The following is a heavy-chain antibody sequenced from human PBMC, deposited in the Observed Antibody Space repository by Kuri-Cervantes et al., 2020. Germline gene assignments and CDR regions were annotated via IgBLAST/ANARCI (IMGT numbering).Heavy chain of an antibody. D-gene: IGHD1-7*01. CDR1: GFTFDDYA. Sequence: SLKISCAASGFTFDDYAMHWVRQPPGKGLEWVSGISCNSDNIAYADSMRGRFTISRDNAKNTLYLQMNSLRAEDTAVYSCTRGRDGNYGYFDNWGQGTLVTVSS. J-gene: IGHJ4*02. V-gene: IGHV3-9*01. CDR3: TRGRDGNYGYFDN. CDR2: ISCNSDNI.